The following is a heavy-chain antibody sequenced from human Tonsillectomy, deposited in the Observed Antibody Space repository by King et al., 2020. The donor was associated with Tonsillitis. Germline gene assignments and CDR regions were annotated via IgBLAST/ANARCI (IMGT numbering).Heavy chain of an antibody. CDR3: ARHAGYCSGISCYGHYYYYIDV. V-gene: IGHV1-69*04. CDR1: GGIFSSYA. CDR2: IIPMLGIP. J-gene: IGHJ6*03. D-gene: IGHD2-15*01. Sequence: VQLVQSGAEVKKPGSSVKVSCKASGGIFSSYAISWVRQAPGQGLEWLGRIIPMLGIPDYAQKFQGRVTITADKSTSTAYMELSSLRSEDTAVYYCARHAGYCSGISCYGHYYYYIDVWGKGTTVTVSS.